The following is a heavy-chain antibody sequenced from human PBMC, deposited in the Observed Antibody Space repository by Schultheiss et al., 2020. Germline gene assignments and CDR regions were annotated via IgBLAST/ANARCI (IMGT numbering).Heavy chain of an antibody. Sequence: SETLSLTCTVSGGSISSGGYYWSWIRQHPGKGLEWIGYIYYSGSTYYNPSLKSRVTISVDTSKNQFSLKVRSVTAADSAVYYCAREYGESQMGAFDIWGQGTMVTVSS. CDR2: IYYSGST. CDR3: AREYGESQMGAFDI. J-gene: IGHJ3*02. D-gene: IGHD4-17*01. CDR1: GGSISSGGYY. V-gene: IGHV4-31*03.